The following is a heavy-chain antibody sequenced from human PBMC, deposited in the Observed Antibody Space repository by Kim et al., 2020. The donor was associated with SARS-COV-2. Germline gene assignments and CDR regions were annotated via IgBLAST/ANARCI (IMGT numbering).Heavy chain of an antibody. CDR2: SNQ. Sequence: SNQYYAHPVKGRFTIFSDNSKNTLYLQMNSLRAEDTAVYYGANFYMATIGWGQGTLVTVSS. V-gene: IGHV3-33*06. D-gene: IGHD5-12*01. CDR3: ANFYMATIG. J-gene: IGHJ4*02.